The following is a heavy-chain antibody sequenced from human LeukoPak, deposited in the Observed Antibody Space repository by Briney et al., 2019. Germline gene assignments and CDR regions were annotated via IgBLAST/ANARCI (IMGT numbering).Heavy chain of an antibody. V-gene: IGHV3-30*03. Sequence: PGASLRLSCAASGFTFSNYAMSWVRQAPGKGLEWVAVISYDGSNKYYADSVKGRFTISRDNSKNTLYLQMNSLRAEDTAVYYCASGSAFDYWGQGTLVTVSS. J-gene: IGHJ4*02. CDR1: GFTFSNYA. CDR3: ASGSAFDY. CDR2: ISYDGSNK. D-gene: IGHD1-26*01.